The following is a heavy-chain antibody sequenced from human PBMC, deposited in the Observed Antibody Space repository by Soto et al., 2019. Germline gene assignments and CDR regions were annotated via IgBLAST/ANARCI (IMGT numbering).Heavy chain of an antibody. CDR3: ARDRGMITFGGVIVMGY. CDR1: GYTFTSYA. Sequence: QVPLVQSGAEVKKPGASVKVSCKASGYTFTSYAMHWVRQAPGQRLEWMGWINAGNGNTKYSQKFQGRVTITRDTSASTAYMELSSLRSEDTAVYYCARDRGMITFGGVIVMGYWGQGTLVTVSS. D-gene: IGHD3-16*02. CDR2: INAGNGNT. V-gene: IGHV1-3*01. J-gene: IGHJ4*02.